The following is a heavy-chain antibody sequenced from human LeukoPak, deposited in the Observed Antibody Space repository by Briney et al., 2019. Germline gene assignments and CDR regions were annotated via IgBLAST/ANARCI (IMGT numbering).Heavy chain of an antibody. V-gene: IGHV4-38-2*02. D-gene: IGHD1-7*01. J-gene: IGHJ3*02. CDR3: ARAPRDPANFDDAFDI. CDR1: GDSINSGYY. Sequence: SETLSLTCTVSGDSINSGYYGGWIRQPPGKGLEWIGSMSHSGSTYYNPSLKSRVTISVDTSKNQFSLKLSSVTAADTAVYYRARAPRDPANFDDAFDIWGQGTMVTVSS. CDR2: MSHSGST.